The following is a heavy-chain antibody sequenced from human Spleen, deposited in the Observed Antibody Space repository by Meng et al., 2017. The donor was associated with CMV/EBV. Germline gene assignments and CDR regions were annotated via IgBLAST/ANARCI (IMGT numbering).Heavy chain of an antibody. D-gene: IGHD2-15*01. Sequence: TVAGGSIRSRSYFWGWIRQPPGKGLEWIGSIYYSGSTYYNPSLKSRVTISVDTSKNQFSLKLSSVTAADTAVYYCARQGATPMGFDYWGQGTLVTVSS. CDR2: IYYSGST. V-gene: IGHV4-39*01. CDR3: ARQGATPMGFDY. J-gene: IGHJ4*02. CDR1: GGSIRSRSYF.